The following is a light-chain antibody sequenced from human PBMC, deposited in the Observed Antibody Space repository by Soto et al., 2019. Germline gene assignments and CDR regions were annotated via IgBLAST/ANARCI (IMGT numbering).Light chain of an antibody. CDR3: QQSYSAPYS. Sequence: DIQMTQSPSSLSASVGDRVTITCRASQSIYSSLNWYHQKPGQAPKLLIYAASNLQSGVPSRFSGSGSGTAFTISISSLPPDDLATYYCQQSYSAPYSFGQGTKLEI. CDR2: AAS. V-gene: IGKV1-39*01. CDR1: QSIYSS. J-gene: IGKJ2*01.